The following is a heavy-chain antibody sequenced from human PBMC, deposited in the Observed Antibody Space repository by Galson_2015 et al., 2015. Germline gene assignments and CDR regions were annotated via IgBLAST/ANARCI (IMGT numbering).Heavy chain of an antibody. CDR3: AKHSSGWYHHGMDV. D-gene: IGHD6-19*01. V-gene: IGHV3-23*01. CDR1: GFTFSGYA. J-gene: IGHJ6*02. Sequence: SLRLSCAASGFTFSGYAMSWVRQAPGKGLEWVAGFSGTEDTAYYTGSVKGRFTISSDNSEKTLNLQMSGLRVEDTAVYHCAKHSSGWYHHGMDVWGQGTTVTVSS. CDR2: FSGTEDTA.